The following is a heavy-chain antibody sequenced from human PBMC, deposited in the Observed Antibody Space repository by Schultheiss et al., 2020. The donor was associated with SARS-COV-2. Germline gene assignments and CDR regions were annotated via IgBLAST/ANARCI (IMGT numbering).Heavy chain of an antibody. D-gene: IGHD6-19*01. Sequence: ASVKVSCKASGYPFISSYIHWVRQAPGEGLEWMGIINPSGGSTRYEQKFQGRVTMTRDTSTSTVYMELSSLRSEDTAVYYCASSLAVAAPGYYYYYGMDVWGQGTTVTVSS. CDR1: GYPFISSY. CDR3: ASSLAVAAPGYYYYYGMDV. J-gene: IGHJ6*02. V-gene: IGHV1-46*01. CDR2: INPSGGST.